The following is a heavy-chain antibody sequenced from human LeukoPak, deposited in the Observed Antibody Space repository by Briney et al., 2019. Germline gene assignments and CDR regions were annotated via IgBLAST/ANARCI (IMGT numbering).Heavy chain of an antibody. J-gene: IGHJ4*02. V-gene: IGHV1-69*13. CDR3: ARGWSGDDILYCFDY. D-gene: IGHD3-9*01. CDR2: TIPIFGTA. CDR1: GGTFSSYA. Sequence: SVKVSCKASGGTFSSYAISWVRQALGQGLEWMGGTIPIFGTANYAQKFQGRVTITADESTSTAYMELSSLRSEDTAVYYCARGWSGDDILYCFDYWGQGTLVTVSS.